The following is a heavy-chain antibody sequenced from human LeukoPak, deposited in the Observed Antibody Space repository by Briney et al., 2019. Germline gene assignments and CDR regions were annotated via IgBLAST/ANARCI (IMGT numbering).Heavy chain of an antibody. V-gene: IGHV4-59*01. Sequence: SETLSLTCTVSGGSISSYYWSWIRQPPGKGLEWIGYVYYSGSTNYNPSPKSRVTISVDTSKNQFSLELSSVTAAGTAVYYCARGSRAVAGTTFFDYWGQGTLVTVSS. D-gene: IGHD6-19*01. CDR2: VYYSGST. J-gene: IGHJ4*02. CDR3: ARGSRAVAGTTFFDY. CDR1: GGSISSYY.